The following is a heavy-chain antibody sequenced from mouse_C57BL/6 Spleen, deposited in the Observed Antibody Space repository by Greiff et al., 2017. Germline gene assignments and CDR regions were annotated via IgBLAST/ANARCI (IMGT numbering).Heavy chain of an antibody. CDR2: ISYDGSN. Sequence: EVQVVESGPGLVKPSQSLSLTCSVTGYSITSGYYWNWIRQFPGNKLEWMGYISYDGSNNYNPSLKNRISITRDTSKNQFFLKLNSVTTEDTATYYCARRGYGVDYWGQGTTLTVSS. CDR3: ARRGYGVDY. V-gene: IGHV3-6*01. D-gene: IGHD3-1*01. CDR1: GYSITSGYY. J-gene: IGHJ2*01.